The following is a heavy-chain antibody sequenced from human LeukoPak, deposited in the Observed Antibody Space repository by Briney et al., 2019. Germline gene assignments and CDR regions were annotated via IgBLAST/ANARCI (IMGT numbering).Heavy chain of an antibody. CDR2: IYSGGST. Sequence: GGSLRLSCAASGFTVSSNYMSWVRQAPGKGLEWVSVIYSGGSTYYADSVKGRFTIPRDNSKNTLYLQMNSLRAEDTAVYYCARYGSGSYYSYYFDYWGQGTLVTVSS. CDR3: ARYGSGSYYSYYFDY. CDR1: GFTVSSNY. D-gene: IGHD3-10*01. V-gene: IGHV3-66*01. J-gene: IGHJ4*02.